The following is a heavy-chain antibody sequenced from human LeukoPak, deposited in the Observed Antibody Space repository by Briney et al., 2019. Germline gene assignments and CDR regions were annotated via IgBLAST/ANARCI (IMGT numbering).Heavy chain of an antibody. Sequence: ASVKVSCKASDYPFTNFGVSWVRQAPGQGLEWMGWISGYNSKTHYPRKFQGRVTMTTDTSTTTAYMELRTLRSDDTAVYYCARVLIVEDSESHYFDYRGQGTLVTVTS. CDR3: ARVLIVEDSESHYFDY. J-gene: IGHJ4*02. D-gene: IGHD1-26*01. V-gene: IGHV1-18*01. CDR2: ISGYNSKT. CDR1: DYPFTNFG.